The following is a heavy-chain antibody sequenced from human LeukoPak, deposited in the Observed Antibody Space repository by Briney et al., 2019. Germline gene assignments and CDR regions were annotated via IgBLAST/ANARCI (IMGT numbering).Heavy chain of an antibody. D-gene: IGHD2-21*01. CDR1: GDSMVSYY. CDR3: ARAPLALIVFDI. V-gene: IGHV4-59*01. CDR2: IHYSGST. Sequence: SETLSLTCTVSGDSMVSYYWSWIRQPPGKGLEWIGYIHYSGSTNYNPSLKSRVTISFDTSKNQFSLKLSSVTAADTAMYYCARAPLALIVFDIWGQGTMVTVSS. J-gene: IGHJ3*02.